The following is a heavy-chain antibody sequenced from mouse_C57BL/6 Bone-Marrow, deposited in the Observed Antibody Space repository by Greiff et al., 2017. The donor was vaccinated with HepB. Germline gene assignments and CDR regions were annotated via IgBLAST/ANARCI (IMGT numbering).Heavy chain of an antibody. CDR3: VRDSSGYGFAY. CDR2: IRSKSNNYAT. Sequence: EVQLVESGGGLVQPKGSLKLSCAASGFSFNTYAMNWVRQAPGKGLEWVARIRSKSNNYATYYADSVKDRFTISRDDSESMLYLQMNNLKTEDTAMYYCVRDSSGYGFAYWGQGTLVTVSA. J-gene: IGHJ3*01. CDR1: GFSFNTYA. D-gene: IGHD3-2*02. V-gene: IGHV10-1*01.